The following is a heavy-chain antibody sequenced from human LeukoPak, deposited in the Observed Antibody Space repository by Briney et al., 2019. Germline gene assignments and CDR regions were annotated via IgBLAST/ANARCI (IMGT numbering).Heavy chain of an antibody. Sequence: GASVNVSCKASGYTFTSYGISWVRQAPGQGLEWMGWISAYNGNTNYAQKLQGRVTMTTDTSTSTAYMELRSLRSDDTAVYYCARAPYYYDPGTVFDPWGQGTLVTVSS. CDR2: ISAYNGNT. D-gene: IGHD3-22*01. CDR3: ARAPYYYDPGTVFDP. V-gene: IGHV1-18*01. J-gene: IGHJ5*02. CDR1: GYTFTSYG.